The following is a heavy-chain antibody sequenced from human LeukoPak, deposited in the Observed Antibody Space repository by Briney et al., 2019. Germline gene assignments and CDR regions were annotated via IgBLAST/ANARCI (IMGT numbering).Heavy chain of an antibody. CDR3: ARRGVGSYYRGYFDY. Sequence: ASVKVSCKASGYTFTNYGSSGVRQAPGQGLEWMGWISAYNGNTNYAQKLQGRVTMTTDTSTSTAYMELRSLRSDDTAVYYCARRGVGSYYRGYFDYWGQGTLVTVSS. J-gene: IGHJ4*02. D-gene: IGHD3-10*01. CDR1: GYTFTNYG. V-gene: IGHV1-18*01. CDR2: ISAYNGNT.